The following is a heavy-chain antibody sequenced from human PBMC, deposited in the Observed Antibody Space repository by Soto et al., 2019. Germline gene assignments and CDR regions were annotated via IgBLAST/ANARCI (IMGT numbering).Heavy chain of an antibody. CDR1: GGSISSYY. D-gene: IGHD2-21*02. CDR3: ARAAYCGGDCYHIDD. CDR2: IYYSGST. Sequence: SETLSLTCTVSGGSISSYYWSWIRQPPGKGLEWIGYIYYSGSTNYNPSLKSRVTISVDTSKNQFSLKLSSVTAADTAVYYCARAAYCGGDCYHIDDWGQGTLVTVSS. V-gene: IGHV4-59*01. J-gene: IGHJ4*02.